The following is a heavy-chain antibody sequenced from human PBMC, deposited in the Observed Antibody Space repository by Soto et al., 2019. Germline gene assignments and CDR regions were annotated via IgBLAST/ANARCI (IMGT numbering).Heavy chain of an antibody. CDR2: ISYDGSNK. V-gene: IGHV3-30*18. Sequence: GGSLRLSCAASGFTFSSYCMHWVRQAPGKGLEWVAVISYDGSNKYYADSVKGRFTISRDNSKNTLYLQMNSLRAEDTAVYYCAKEDPDFAFDPWGQGTLVTVSS. CDR1: GFTFSSYC. J-gene: IGHJ5*02. CDR3: AKEDPDFAFDP.